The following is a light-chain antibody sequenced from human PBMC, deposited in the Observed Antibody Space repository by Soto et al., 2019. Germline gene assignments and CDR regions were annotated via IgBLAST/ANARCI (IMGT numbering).Light chain of an antibody. Sequence: DIHLSQSPSSLSASVADTVTLTCQASQSISNYLNWYQQRPGKAPKLLIYRASSWSSGVPSKFSGSGSGTDFTLTISVLQPEDSATYYCQQSDKTPRTFGQGTKVDIK. CDR3: QQSDKTPRT. V-gene: IGKV1-39*01. J-gene: IGKJ1*01. CDR2: RAS. CDR1: QSISNY.